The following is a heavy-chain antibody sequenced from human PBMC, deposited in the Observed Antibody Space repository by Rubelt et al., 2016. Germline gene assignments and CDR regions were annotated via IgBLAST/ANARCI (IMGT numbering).Heavy chain of an antibody. J-gene: IGHJ6*02. Sequence: QVQLVQSGVEVKKPGASVKVSCKASGGTFSSYVINWVRQAPGQGLEWMGRIVPILHVTNYAQKFRGRVTITADKTTGTAYMGLTSLRSEDTAVYYCARPPDVYGVDVWGQGTTVTVSS. CDR3: ARPPDVYGVDV. CDR1: GGTFSSYV. V-gene: IGHV1-69*04. CDR2: IVPILHVT.